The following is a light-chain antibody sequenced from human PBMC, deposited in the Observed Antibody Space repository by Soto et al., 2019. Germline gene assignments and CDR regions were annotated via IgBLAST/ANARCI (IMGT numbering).Light chain of an antibody. CDR2: ASS. Sequence: DIQMTQSPSSLSASVGDRVTITCRASQSISSYLNWYQQKPWKAPKPLIYASSRLQGGVPSRFSASGSGTDFTLTLGRLPNDPFATYYGQQRYSTTSTFGQGTRLEIK. CDR3: QQRYSTTST. V-gene: IGKV1-39*01. CDR1: QSISSY. J-gene: IGKJ5*01.